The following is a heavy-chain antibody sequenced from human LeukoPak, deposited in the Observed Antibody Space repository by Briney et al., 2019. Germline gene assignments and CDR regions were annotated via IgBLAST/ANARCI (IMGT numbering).Heavy chain of an antibody. CDR1: GGSISSGSYY. Sequence: SETLSLTCTVSGGSISSGSYYWSWIRQPAGKGLEWIGRIYTSGSTNYNPSPKSRVAISVDTSKNQFSLKLSSVTAADTAVYYCARGSPLWFGELLSWWFDPWGQGTLVTVSS. CDR3: ARGSPLWFGELLSWWFDP. J-gene: IGHJ5*02. V-gene: IGHV4-61*02. D-gene: IGHD3-10*01. CDR2: IYTSGST.